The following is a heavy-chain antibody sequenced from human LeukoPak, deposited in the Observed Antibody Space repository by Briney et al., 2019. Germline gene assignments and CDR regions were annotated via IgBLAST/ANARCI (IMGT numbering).Heavy chain of an antibody. CDR2: IYYSGST. Sequence: PSETLSLTCTVSGGSISSSSYYWGWIRQPPGKGLEWIGSIYYSGSTYYNPSLKSRVTISVDTSKNQFSLKLSSVTAADTAVYYCASLLGGSWYRMYNWFDPWGQGTLVTVSS. J-gene: IGHJ5*02. V-gene: IGHV4-39*01. D-gene: IGHD6-13*01. CDR3: ASLLGGSWYRMYNWFDP. CDR1: GGSISSSSYY.